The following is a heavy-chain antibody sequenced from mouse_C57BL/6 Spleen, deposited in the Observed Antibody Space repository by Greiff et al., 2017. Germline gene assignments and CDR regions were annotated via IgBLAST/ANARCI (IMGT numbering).Heavy chain of an antibody. Sequence: VKLQQPGAELVRPGSSVKLSCKASGYTFTSYWMHWVKQRPIQGLEWIGNIDPSDSETHYNQKFKDKATLTVDKSSSTAYMQLSSLTSEDSAVYYCARFITTVVARYFDYWGQGTTLTVSS. D-gene: IGHD1-1*01. CDR1: GYTFTSYW. CDR3: ARFITTVVARYFDY. J-gene: IGHJ2*01. V-gene: IGHV1-52*01. CDR2: IDPSDSET.